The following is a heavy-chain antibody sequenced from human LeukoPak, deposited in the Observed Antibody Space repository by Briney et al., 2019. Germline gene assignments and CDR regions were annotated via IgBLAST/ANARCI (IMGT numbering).Heavy chain of an antibody. CDR3: ARGDSRIWYEY. D-gene: IGHD6-13*01. CDR1: GYRFTNYW. V-gene: IGHV5-51*01. CDR2: IYPGDSET. J-gene: IGHJ4*02. Sequence: GESLKISCKGSGYRFTNYWIGWVRQMPGKGLEWMGIIYPGDSETRYSPSFQGQVTFSADKSISTAYLQWSSLKASDTAMYYCARGDSRIWYEYWGQGTLVTVSS.